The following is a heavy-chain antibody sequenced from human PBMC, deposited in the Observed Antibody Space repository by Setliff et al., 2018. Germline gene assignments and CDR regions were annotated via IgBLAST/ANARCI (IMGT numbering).Heavy chain of an antibody. CDR2: IKQDGSEK. CDR3: ARAHSSTLSVHDY. V-gene: IGHV3-7*03. D-gene: IGHD2-2*01. Sequence: GGSLRLSCAASGFTFSTHWMSWVRQAPGKGLEWVANIKQDGSEKYYVDSVKGRFSISRDNAKNSLYLQMNSLRAVDTALYYCARAHSSTLSVHDYWGQGTLVTVSS. J-gene: IGHJ4*02. CDR1: GFTFSTHW.